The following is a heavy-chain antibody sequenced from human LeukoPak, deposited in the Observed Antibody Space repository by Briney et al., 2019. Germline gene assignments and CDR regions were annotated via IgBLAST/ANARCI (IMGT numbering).Heavy chain of an antibody. CDR1: GFSFSSYA. CDR2: ISGSGRDT. V-gene: IGHV3-23*01. CDR3: AKRHDSNGPTGYFDY. J-gene: IGHJ4*02. D-gene: IGHD3-22*01. Sequence: GGSLRLSCAASGFSFSSYAMSWVRQAPGKGLEWVSSISGSGRDTWYADSVKGRFTISRDNSKNTLDLQVNSLRAEDTAVYYCAKRHDSNGPTGYFDYWGQGILVTV.